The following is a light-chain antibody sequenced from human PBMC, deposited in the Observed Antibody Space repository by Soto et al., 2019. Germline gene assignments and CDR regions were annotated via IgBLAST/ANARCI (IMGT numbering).Light chain of an antibody. V-gene: IGKV3-20*01. CDR3: QQYGSSPRT. Sequence: IVLTQSPAILALSPGDRATLSCRASQSVSSSYLAWYQHKPGQAPRLLISGASRRATGIPDRFSGSGSGTDFTLTISRLEPEDFAVYYCQQYGSSPRTFGQGTKVDIK. CDR1: QSVSSSY. J-gene: IGKJ1*01. CDR2: GAS.